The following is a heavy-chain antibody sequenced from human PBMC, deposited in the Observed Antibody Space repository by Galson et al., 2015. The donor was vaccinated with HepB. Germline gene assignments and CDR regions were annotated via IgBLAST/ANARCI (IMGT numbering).Heavy chain of an antibody. CDR1: GYTFTSYG. Sequence: SVKVSCKASGYTFTSYGISWVRQAPGQGLEWMGWISAYNGNTNYAQKLQGRVTMTTDTSTSTAYMELRSLRSDDTAVYYCARQPFYDSSSAALDYWGQGTLVTVSS. V-gene: IGHV1-18*01. CDR2: ISAYNGNT. J-gene: IGHJ4*02. CDR3: ARQPFYDSSSAALDY. D-gene: IGHD3-22*01.